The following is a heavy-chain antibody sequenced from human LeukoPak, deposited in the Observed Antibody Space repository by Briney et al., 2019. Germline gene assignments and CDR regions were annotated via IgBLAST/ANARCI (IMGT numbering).Heavy chain of an antibody. V-gene: IGHV4-59*08. D-gene: IGHD2-15*01. CDR1: GDSVSGYY. J-gene: IGHJ4*02. CDR3: ARHECGGSCYPEDY. CDR2: IHYNGIT. Sequence: SETLSLTCIVSGDSVSGYYWNWIRQPPGKGLEWIGYIHYNGITNYDPSLESRVTMSLDTSKNQVSLKLTSVTAADTAVYYCARHECGGSCYPEDYWGQGTLVTVSS.